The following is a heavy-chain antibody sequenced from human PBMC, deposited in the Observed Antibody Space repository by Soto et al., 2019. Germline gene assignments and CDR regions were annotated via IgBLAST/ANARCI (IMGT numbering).Heavy chain of an antibody. J-gene: IGHJ3*01. D-gene: IGHD1-1*01. CDR3: ATWHEREHAYDV. CDR1: GFTFSSYG. V-gene: IGHV3-30*03. CDR2: ISYDGSNK. Sequence: GGSLRLSCAASGFTFSSYGMHWVRQAPGKGLEWVAVISYDGSNKYYADSVKGRFTISRDNSKNTLYLQMNSLRPDDTAVYYCATWHEREHAYDVWGQGTTVTVSS.